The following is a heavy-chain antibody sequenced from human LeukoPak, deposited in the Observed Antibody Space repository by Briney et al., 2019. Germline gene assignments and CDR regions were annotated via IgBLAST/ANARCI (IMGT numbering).Heavy chain of an antibody. D-gene: IGHD6-6*01. CDR3: AGLSNVAARPGWFDP. CDR1: RHTFTDYY. CDR2: INPKSGGT. J-gene: IGHJ5*02. Sequence: ASVKVSCKPSRHTFTDYYIHWVRQAPGQGLEWMGWINPKSGGTKFVQKFQGRVTMTRDTSISTVYMEMSRLRSDDTAMYYCAGLSNVAARPGWFDPWGQGTLVTVSS. V-gene: IGHV1-2*02.